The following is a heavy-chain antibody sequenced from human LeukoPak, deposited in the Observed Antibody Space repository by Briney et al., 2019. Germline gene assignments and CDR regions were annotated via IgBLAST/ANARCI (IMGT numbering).Heavy chain of an antibody. CDR2: INWNGGST. CDR3: ARIETYYYDSSGYYSAFDI. J-gene: IGHJ3*02. CDR1: GYTFDNYD. Sequence: GGSLRLSCTASGYTFDNYDMSWVRHAPGKGLEWVSGINWNGGSTGYADSVKGRFTISRDNAKNSLYLQMNSLRAEDTVLYYCARIETYYYDSSGYYSAFDIWGQGTIVTVSS. D-gene: IGHD3-22*01. V-gene: IGHV3-20*04.